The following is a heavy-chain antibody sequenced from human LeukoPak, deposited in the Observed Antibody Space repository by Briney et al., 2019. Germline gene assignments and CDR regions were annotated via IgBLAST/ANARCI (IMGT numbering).Heavy chain of an antibody. V-gene: IGHV3-73*01. CDR3: TRGFSDYFDY. CDR1: GFSFSGFV. D-gene: IGHD2/OR15-2a*01. CDR2: VRSKASNYAT. Sequence: GGSLKLSCEASGFSFSGFVLSWVRRASGKGLEWVGRVRSKASNYATVFAESMEGRFTISRDDSKNTVYLHMSSLKSEDTAVYYCTRGFSDYFDYWGQGTLVTVSS. J-gene: IGHJ4*02.